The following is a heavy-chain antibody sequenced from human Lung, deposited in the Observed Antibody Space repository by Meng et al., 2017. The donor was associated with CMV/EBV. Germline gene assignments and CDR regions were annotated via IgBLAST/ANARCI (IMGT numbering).Heavy chain of an antibody. CDR3: ARGYCSGGSCPVFDP. CDR1: GSTFSSYD. CDR2: MNPNSGNT. V-gene: IGHV1-8*01. Sequence: GKVKKPGASVKVSCKASGSTFSSYDINWVRQATGQGLEWMGWMNPNSGNTGYAQKFQGRFTMTRNTSISTAYMELSSLRSEDTAVYYCARGYCSGGSCPVFDPWGQGTLVTVSS. J-gene: IGHJ5*02. D-gene: IGHD2-15*01.